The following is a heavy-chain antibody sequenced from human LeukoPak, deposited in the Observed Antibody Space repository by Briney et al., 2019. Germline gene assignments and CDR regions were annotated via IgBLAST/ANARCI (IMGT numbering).Heavy chain of an antibody. Sequence: PGGSLRLSCAASGFTFSSYSMNWVRQAPGKGLEWVSIISGSGDTTYFADSVKGRFTISRDNSKNTLFLQMNRLRAEDTAKYYCTKGFVLTIFGVAWHAFDIWGQGTMVTVSS. CDR2: ISGSGDTT. V-gene: IGHV3-23*01. CDR3: TKGFVLTIFGVAWHAFDI. D-gene: IGHD3-3*01. J-gene: IGHJ3*02. CDR1: GFTFSSYS.